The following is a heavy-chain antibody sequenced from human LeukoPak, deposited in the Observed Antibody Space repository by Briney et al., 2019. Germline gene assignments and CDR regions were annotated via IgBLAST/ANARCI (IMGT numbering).Heavy chain of an antibody. Sequence: GSLRLSCAASGFTFSDYYMSWIRQPPGKGLEWIGEINHSGSTNYNPSLKSRVTISVDTSKNQFSLKLNSVTAADTAVYYCARRPLIYGDYAADFDLWGRGTLVTVSS. CDR3: ARRPLIYGDYAADFDL. D-gene: IGHD4-17*01. CDR2: INHSGST. V-gene: IGHV4-34*01. CDR1: GFTFSDYY. J-gene: IGHJ2*01.